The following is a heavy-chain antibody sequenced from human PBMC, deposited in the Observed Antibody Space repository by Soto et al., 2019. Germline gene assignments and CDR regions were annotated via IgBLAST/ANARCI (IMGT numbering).Heavy chain of an antibody. CDR2: ISYDGSNK. Sequence: QVQLVESGGGVVQPGRSLRLSCAASGFTFSSYGMHWVRQAPGKGLEWVAVISYDGSNKYYADSVKGRFTISRDNSKNTLYLQMNSLRAEDTAVYYCAKAPAVAGTLYYWGQGTLVTVSS. D-gene: IGHD6-19*01. CDR1: GFTFSSYG. CDR3: AKAPAVAGTLYY. J-gene: IGHJ4*02. V-gene: IGHV3-30*18.